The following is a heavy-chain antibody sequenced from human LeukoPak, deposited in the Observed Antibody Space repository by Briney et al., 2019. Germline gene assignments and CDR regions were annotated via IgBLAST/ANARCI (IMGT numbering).Heavy chain of an antibody. CDR1: GFTVRDSY. V-gene: IGHV3-53*01. CDR2: IYVSGTT. J-gene: IGHJ4*02. CDR3: GRHACGGSPPVY. D-gene: IGHD2-15*01. Sequence: GGPLRLSCAASGFTVRDSYMSWVRQAPGKRLEWVSFIYVSGTTFYAASVKGRFTISRDNSKNTVYIQMNSLRAEDTALYYCGRHACGGSPPVYWGQGTLVTVSS.